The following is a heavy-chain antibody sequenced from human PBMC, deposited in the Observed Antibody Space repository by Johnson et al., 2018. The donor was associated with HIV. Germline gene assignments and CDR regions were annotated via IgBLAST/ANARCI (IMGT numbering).Heavy chain of an antibody. CDR2: ISGSGGST. D-gene: IGHD4-17*01. Sequence: EMQLVESGGGLVQPGGSLRLSCAASGFTFSSYAMSWVRQAPGKGLEWVAAISGSGGSTYYADSVKGRFTISRDNSKNTLYLQMNSLRAEDTAVYYCAKDRMYEYGDYGGAFDIWGQGTMVTVSS. V-gene: IGHV3-23*04. CDR3: AKDRMYEYGDYGGAFDI. J-gene: IGHJ3*02. CDR1: GFTFSSYA.